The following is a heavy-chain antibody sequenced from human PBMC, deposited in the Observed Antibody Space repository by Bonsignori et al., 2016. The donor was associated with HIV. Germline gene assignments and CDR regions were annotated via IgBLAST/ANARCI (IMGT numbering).Heavy chain of an antibody. D-gene: IGHD1-1*01. V-gene: IGHV1-2*02. CDR3: ARGPGYYYYYYYMDV. CDR2: INPNSGGT. J-gene: IGHJ6*03. Sequence: WVRQAPGQGLEWMGWINPNSGGTNYAQKFQGRVTMTRDTSISTAYMELSRLRSDDTAVYYCARGPGYYYYYYYMDVWGKETTVTVSS.